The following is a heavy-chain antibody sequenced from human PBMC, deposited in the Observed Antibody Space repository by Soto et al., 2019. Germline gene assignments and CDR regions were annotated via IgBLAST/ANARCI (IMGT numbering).Heavy chain of an antibody. Sequence: VASVKVSCKASGGTFSSYAISWVRQAPGQGLEWMGGIIPIFGTANYAQKFQGRVTITADESTSTAYMELSSLRSEDTAVYYCARDGPTVATVGGHWFDPWGQGTLVTVSS. CDR1: GGTFSSYA. CDR3: ARDGPTVATVGGHWFDP. V-gene: IGHV1-69*13. D-gene: IGHD5-12*01. J-gene: IGHJ5*02. CDR2: IIPIFGTA.